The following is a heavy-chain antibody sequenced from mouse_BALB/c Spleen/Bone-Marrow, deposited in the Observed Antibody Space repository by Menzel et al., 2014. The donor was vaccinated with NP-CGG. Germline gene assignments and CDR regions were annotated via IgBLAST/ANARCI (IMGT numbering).Heavy chain of an antibody. CDR3: ARREISTGYAMDY. V-gene: IGHV2-9*02. CDR2: IWAGGST. J-gene: IGHJ4*01. CDR1: GFSLTSYG. Sequence: VMLVESGPGLVAPSQSLSITCTVSGFSLTSYGVHWVRQPPGKGLEWLGVIWAGGSTNYNSALMSRLSISKDNSKSQVFLKMNSLQTDDTAMYYCARREISTGYAMDYSGQGTSVTVSS. D-gene: IGHD1-1*01.